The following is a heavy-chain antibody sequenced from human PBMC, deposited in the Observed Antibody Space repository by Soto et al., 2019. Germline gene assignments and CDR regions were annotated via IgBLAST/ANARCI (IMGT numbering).Heavy chain of an antibody. V-gene: IGHV4-34*01. CDR2: VNNSGEA. CDR1: GGSFRTYS. J-gene: IGHJ5*02. Sequence: SEPLPITWGAFGGSFRTYSWFWVRQPPGKGLGGMGEVNNSGEATYTPPLQSRLTISLDTSTSRFSLRLTAVTXEXTAMYFCARAERFPRSWFDTWGKGTQVTVSS. CDR3: ARAERFPRSWFDT. D-gene: IGHD3-10*01.